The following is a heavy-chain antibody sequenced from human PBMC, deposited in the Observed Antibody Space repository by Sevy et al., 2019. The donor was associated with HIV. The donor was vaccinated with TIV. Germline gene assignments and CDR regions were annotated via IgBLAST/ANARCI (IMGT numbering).Heavy chain of an antibody. Sequence: GGSLRISCAVSGFTFSNYAMSWVRQAPGKGLEWVSAIGGSGGSSYYAESVKGRFIISRDNSKNTLSLQMNSLRGEDTDVYYCAKDRARVVGDAFDLRGQGTMVTVSS. D-gene: IGHD1-26*01. J-gene: IGHJ3*01. CDR3: AKDRARVVGDAFDL. CDR1: GFTFSNYA. CDR2: IGGSGGSS. V-gene: IGHV3-23*01.